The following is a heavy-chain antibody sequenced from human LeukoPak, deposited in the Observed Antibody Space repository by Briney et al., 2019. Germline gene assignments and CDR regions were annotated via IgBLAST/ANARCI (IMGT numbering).Heavy chain of an antibody. V-gene: IGHV1-69*05. Sequence: SVKVSCKASGGSFSAYIINWVRQAPGQGLEWMGKIIPAFGTTGYAHDFQGRVTFSTDEAKTTVYMEMSSLRYEDTAIYYCARAFQQQLGTELGWLDTWGQGTQVGVSS. D-gene: IGHD6-13*01. CDR3: ARAFQQQLGTELGWLDT. J-gene: IGHJ5*02. CDR2: IIPAFGTT. CDR1: GGSFSAYI.